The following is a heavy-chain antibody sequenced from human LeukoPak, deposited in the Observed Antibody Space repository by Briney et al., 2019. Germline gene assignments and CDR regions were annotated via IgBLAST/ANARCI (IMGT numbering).Heavy chain of an antibody. CDR2: IYYSGST. CDR1: GGSISSYY. D-gene: IGHD5-24*01. V-gene: IGHV4-59*12. J-gene: IGHJ6*03. Sequence: SETLSLTCTVSGGSISSYYWSWIRQPPGKGLEWIGYIYYSGSTNYNPSLKSRVTISVDTSKNQFSLKLSSVTAADTAIYYCARGEMATIYYYYYYMDVWGKGTTVTVSS. CDR3: ARGEMATIYYYYYYMDV.